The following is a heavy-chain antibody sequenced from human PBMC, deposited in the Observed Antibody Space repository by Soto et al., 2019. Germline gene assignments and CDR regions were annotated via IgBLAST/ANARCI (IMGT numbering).Heavy chain of an antibody. CDR1: GGSISSYY. V-gene: IGHV4-59*01. CDR2: IYYSGST. Sequence: SETLSLTCTVSGGSISSYYWSWIRQPPGKGLEWIGYIYYSGSTNYNPSLKSRVTISVDTSKNQFSLKLSSVTAADTAVYYCARVTGGSGSSKPYYFDYWGQGTLVTVSS. D-gene: IGHD3-10*01. J-gene: IGHJ4*02. CDR3: ARVTGGSGSSKPYYFDY.